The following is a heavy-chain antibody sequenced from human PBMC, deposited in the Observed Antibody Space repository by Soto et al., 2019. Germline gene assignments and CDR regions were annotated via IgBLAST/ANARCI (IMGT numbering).Heavy chain of an antibody. CDR1: GFTFSSYA. Sequence: QVQLVESGGGVVQPGRSLRLSCAASGFTFSSYAMHWVRQAPGKGLEWVAVISYDGSNKYYADSVKGRFTISRDNSKNTLYVQMNSLRAEDTDVYYCARGAGLVRGGLDYWGQGTLVTVSS. V-gene: IGHV3-30-3*01. CDR2: ISYDGSNK. J-gene: IGHJ4*02. CDR3: ARGAGLVRGGLDY. D-gene: IGHD6-19*01.